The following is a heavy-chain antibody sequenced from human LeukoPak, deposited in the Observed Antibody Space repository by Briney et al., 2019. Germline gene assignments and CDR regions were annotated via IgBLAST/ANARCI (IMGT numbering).Heavy chain of an antibody. CDR3: ARGRLGARVRGINYYYYMDV. CDR1: GYTFTSYD. Sequence: ASMKVSCKASGYTFTSYDINWVRQATGQGLEWMGWMNPNSGNTGYAQKFQGRVTITRNTSISTAYMELSSLRSEDTAVYYCARGRLGARVRGINYYYYMDVWGKGTTVTVSS. J-gene: IGHJ6*03. CDR2: MNPNSGNT. V-gene: IGHV1-8*03. D-gene: IGHD3-10*01.